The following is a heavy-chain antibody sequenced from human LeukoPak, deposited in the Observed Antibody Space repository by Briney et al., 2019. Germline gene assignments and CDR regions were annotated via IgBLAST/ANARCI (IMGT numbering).Heavy chain of an antibody. D-gene: IGHD3-3*01. J-gene: IGHJ5*02. CDR2: IYDSGST. Sequence: PSETLSLTCTVSGGSISSSSYYWGWIRQPPGKGLEWIGSIYDSGSTYYNPSLKSRVTISVDTSKNQFSLKLSSVTAADTAVYYCASQYYDFWSGYSKKSGWWFDPWGQGTLVTVSS. CDR3: ASQYYDFWSGYSKKSGWWFDP. CDR1: GGSISSSSYY. V-gene: IGHV4-39*01.